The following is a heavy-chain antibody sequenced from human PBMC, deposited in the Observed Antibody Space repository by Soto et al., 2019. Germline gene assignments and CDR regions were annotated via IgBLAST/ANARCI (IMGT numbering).Heavy chain of an antibody. V-gene: IGHV3-30-3*01. CDR2: ISYDGSNK. CDR1: GLTFSSCA. Sequence: QVQLVESGGGVVQPGRSLRLSCAASGLTFSSCAMHWVRQAPGKGLEWVALISYDGSNKYYADSVKGRFTISRDNSKNTLYLQMNSLRAEDTAVYYCARDKRDLRFLEWSYYFDYWGQGTLVTVSS. CDR3: ARDKRDLRFLEWSYYFDY. D-gene: IGHD3-3*01. J-gene: IGHJ4*02.